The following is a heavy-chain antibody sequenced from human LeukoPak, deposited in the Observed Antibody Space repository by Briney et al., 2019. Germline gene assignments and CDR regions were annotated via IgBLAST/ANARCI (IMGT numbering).Heavy chain of an antibody. CDR3: ARVTTAKDPIFDY. CDR2: IYYSEST. J-gene: IGHJ4*02. Sequence: SETLSLTCTVSGGSITNYYWAWIRQPPGKGPEWIGYIYYSESTNYNPSLKSRVTISVDTSKNQFSLKLSSVTAADTAVYYCARVTTAKDPIFDYWGQGTLVTVSS. D-gene: IGHD4-17*01. CDR1: GGSITNYY. V-gene: IGHV4-59*01.